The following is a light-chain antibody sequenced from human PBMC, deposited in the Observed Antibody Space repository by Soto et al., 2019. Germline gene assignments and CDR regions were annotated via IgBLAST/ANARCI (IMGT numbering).Light chain of an antibody. V-gene: IGKV1-5*01. J-gene: IGKJ1*01. Sequence: DIQMTQSPSTLSASVGDRVTITCRASQSISSWLAWYQQKPGKAPKLLIYDASSLESVVPSRFSGSGSGTEFTLTISSLQPGDFATYYCQQYNSYSTFGQGTKV. CDR2: DAS. CDR1: QSISSW. CDR3: QQYNSYST.